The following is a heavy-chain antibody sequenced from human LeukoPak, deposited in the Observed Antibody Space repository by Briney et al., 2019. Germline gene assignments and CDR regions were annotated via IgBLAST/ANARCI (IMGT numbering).Heavy chain of an antibody. V-gene: IGHV3-53*01. CDR2: LYNAGST. D-gene: IGHD2-2*01. Sequence: GGSLRLSCVASGFTVSNKYMSWVRQAPGKGLEWVSVLYNAGSTYYADSVKGRFTISRDNSKNTLYLQMHSLRAEDTAVYYCARDYRGYCSSTSCLLYYGMDVWGQGTTVTVSS. CDR1: GFTVSNKY. CDR3: ARDYRGYCSSTSCLLYYGMDV. J-gene: IGHJ6*02.